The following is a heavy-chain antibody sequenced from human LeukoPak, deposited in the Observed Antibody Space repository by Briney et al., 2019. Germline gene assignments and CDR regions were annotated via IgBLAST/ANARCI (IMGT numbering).Heavy chain of an antibody. CDR3: ARGGYSGYGDFDY. CDR1: GFTFSNYW. CDR2: ISSDGGST. V-gene: IGHV3-64*01. Sequence: PGGSLRLSCAASGFTFSNYWMTWVRQAPGKGLEYVSAISSDGGSTYYANSVKGRFTISRDNSKNTLYLQMGSLRAEDMAVYYCARGGYSGYGDFDYWGQGTLVTVSS. D-gene: IGHD5-12*01. J-gene: IGHJ4*02.